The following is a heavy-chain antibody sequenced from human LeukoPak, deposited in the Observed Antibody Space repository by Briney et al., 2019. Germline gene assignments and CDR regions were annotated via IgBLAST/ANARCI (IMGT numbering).Heavy chain of an antibody. D-gene: IGHD3-10*01. CDR1: GFTFSNAW. CDR2: IKSKTDGGTT. V-gene: IGHV3-15*01. CDR3: TTVNPAGHYDL. Sequence: GGSLRLSCAASGFTFSNAWMSWVRHAPGKGLEWVGRIKSKTDGGTTDYAAAVKGRFTISRDDSKNTVYLQMNSLKPGDTAVYYCTTVNPAGHYDLWGQGTLVPVSS. J-gene: IGHJ5*02.